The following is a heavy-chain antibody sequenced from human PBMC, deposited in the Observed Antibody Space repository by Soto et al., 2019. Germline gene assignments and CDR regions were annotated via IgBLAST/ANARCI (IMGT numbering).Heavy chain of an antibody. J-gene: IGHJ3*02. CDR3: ASSNRYPTGGSWTMKRYAFDI. V-gene: IGHV3-66*01. D-gene: IGHD6-13*01. CDR2: IYSGGST. CDR1: GFTVSSNY. Sequence: GGSLRLSCAASGFTVSSNYMSWVRQAPGKGLEWVSVIYSGGSTYYADSVKGRFTISRDNSKNTLYLQMNSLRAEDTAVYYCASSNRYPTGGSWTMKRYAFDIWGQGTMVTVSS.